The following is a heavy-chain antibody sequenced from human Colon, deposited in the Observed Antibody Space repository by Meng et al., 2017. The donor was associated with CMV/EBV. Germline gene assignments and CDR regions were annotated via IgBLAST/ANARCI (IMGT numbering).Heavy chain of an antibody. CDR2: IYYSGTA. J-gene: IGHJ2*01. CDR1: NGSISSTTYY. CDR3: ARDSSGFEGWFDI. V-gene: IGHV4-31*03. D-gene: IGHD3-22*01. Sequence: SETLSLTCNVSNGSISSTTYYWTWVRQHPGKGLEWVGYIYYSGTAYHNPSLKSRLTISLDTSKNLCSMKLNSVTAADTAVYYCARDSSGFEGWFDIWGRGTLVTVSS.